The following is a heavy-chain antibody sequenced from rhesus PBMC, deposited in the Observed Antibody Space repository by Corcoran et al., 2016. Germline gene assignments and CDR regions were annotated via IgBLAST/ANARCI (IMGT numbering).Heavy chain of an antibody. D-gene: IGHD3-9*01. CDR1: GGTISSGYHY. J-gene: IGHJ6*01. CDR2: IYSNSEST. V-gene: IGHV4S12*01. Sequence: QVQLQESGPGVVKPSETLSLTCAVSGGTISSGYHYWSWIRQPPGKGLEWIGGIYSNSESTNYNPSLKSRVTISKDTSKNQFSLKLSSVTATDTAVYYCARDRGLGYGLDSWGQGVVVTVSS. CDR3: ARDRGLGYGLDS.